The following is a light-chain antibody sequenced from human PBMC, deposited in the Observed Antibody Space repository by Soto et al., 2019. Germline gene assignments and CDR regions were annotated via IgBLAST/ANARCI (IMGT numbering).Light chain of an antibody. V-gene: IGKV1D-12*01. CDR2: AAS. CDR1: QDIAAY. CDR3: QQSYSTPRT. J-gene: IGKJ1*01. Sequence: DIQVTQSPSSVSASVGDRVTITCRASQDIAAYLAWYQHKPGRAPELLIHAASSLQSGVPSRFSGSGSGTDFTLTINSLQPEDFATYYCQQSYSTPRTFGQGTKVEIK.